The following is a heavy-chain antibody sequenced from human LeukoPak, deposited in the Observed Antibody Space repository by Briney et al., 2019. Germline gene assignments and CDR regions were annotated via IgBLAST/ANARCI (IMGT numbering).Heavy chain of an antibody. CDR1: GFTFSSYS. D-gene: IGHD4-17*01. J-gene: IGHJ6*03. CDR2: ISSSSSYI. CDR3: ARDHGEFYYYYYYMDV. Sequence: GGSLRLSCAASGFTFSSYSMNWVRQAPGKGLEWVASISSSSSYIYYVDSVKGRFTISRDNAKNSLYLQMNSLRAEDTAVYYCARDHGEFYYYYYYMDVWGKGTTVTVSS. V-gene: IGHV3-21*01.